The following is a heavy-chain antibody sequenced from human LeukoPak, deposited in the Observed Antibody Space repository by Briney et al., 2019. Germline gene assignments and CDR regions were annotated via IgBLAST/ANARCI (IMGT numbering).Heavy chain of an antibody. CDR3: ARDSYYMDV. CDR1: GFTFSNYW. Sequence: GGSLRLSCAASGFTFSNYWMSWVRQAPGKGLEWVANIKQDGSERHYVDSAKGRFTISRDNAKNSLYLQMNSLRAEDTAVYYCARDSYYMDVWGKGTTVTVSS. V-gene: IGHV3-7*01. J-gene: IGHJ6*03. CDR2: IKQDGSER.